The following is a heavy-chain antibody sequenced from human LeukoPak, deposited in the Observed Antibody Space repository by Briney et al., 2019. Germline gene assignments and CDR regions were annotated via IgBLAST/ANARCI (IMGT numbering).Heavy chain of an antibody. D-gene: IGHD2-2*02. V-gene: IGHV1-2*02. CDR2: INPNSGGT. J-gene: IGHJ4*02. CDR1: GYTFTGYH. Sequence: GASVKVSCKASGYTFTGYHMHWVRQAPGQGLEWMGWINPNSGGTNYAQKFQGRVTMTRDTSISTAYMELSRLRSDDTAVYYCARELGGEVVPAAILFDYWGQGTLVTVSS. CDR3: ARELGGEVVPAAILFDY.